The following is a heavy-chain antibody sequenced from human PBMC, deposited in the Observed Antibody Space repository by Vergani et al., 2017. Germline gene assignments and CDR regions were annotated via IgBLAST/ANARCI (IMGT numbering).Heavy chain of an antibody. D-gene: IGHD2-2*01. CDR2: ISSSGSTI. Sequence: QVQLVESGGGLVKPGGSLRLSCAASGFTFSDYYMSWIRQAPGKGLEWVSYISSSGSTIYYADSVKGRFTISRDNAKNSLYLQMNSLRAEDTAVYYCASASTSSLYYYYGTDVWGQGTTVTVSS. CDR1: GFTFSDYY. J-gene: IGHJ6*02. V-gene: IGHV3-11*04. CDR3: ASASTSSLYYYYGTDV.